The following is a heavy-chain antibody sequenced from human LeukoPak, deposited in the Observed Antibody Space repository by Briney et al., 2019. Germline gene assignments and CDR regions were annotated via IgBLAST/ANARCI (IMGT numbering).Heavy chain of an antibody. V-gene: IGHV4-39*01. D-gene: IGHD1-1*01. CDR2: IYYSGSA. J-gene: IGHJ4*02. CDR3: ARRSYYNYYFDQ. CDR1: GDSISSGTYY. Sequence: SETLSLTCTVSGDSISSGTYYWGWIRQPPGKGLEWIGNIYYSGSAYYNPSLKSRVTISVDMSKNQFSLNLSSVTAADTAMYYCARRSYYNYYFDQWGQGTLVTVSS.